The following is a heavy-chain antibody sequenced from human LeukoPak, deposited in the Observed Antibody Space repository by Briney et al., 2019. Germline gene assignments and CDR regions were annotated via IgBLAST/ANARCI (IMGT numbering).Heavy chain of an antibody. CDR3: ASETEASSSDAFDI. CDR2: ISTSGSTI. D-gene: IGHD2-2*01. J-gene: IGHJ3*02. Sequence: GGSLRLSCAASGFSFRTYEMTWVRQAPGKGLEWVSHISTSGSTINYADSVKGRFTISRDNAKNSLFLQMNNLRAEDTAIYYCASETEASSSDAFDIWGQGTMVSVSS. CDR1: GFSFRTYE. V-gene: IGHV3-48*03.